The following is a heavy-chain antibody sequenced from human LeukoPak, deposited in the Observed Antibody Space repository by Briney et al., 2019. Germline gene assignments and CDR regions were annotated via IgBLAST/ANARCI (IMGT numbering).Heavy chain of an antibody. Sequence: SETLSLTCTVSGGSLSSGDYYWSWLRQPPGKGLEWVGYIYYSGSTYYNPSLKSRVTISVATSKNQFSLKLSSVTAADTAVYYCARSGVGSYYDFWSGYLRFDPWGQGTLVTVSS. V-gene: IGHV4-30-4*02. J-gene: IGHJ5*02. D-gene: IGHD3-3*01. CDR3: ARSGVGSYYDFWSGYLRFDP. CDR1: GGSLSSGDYY. CDR2: IYYSGST.